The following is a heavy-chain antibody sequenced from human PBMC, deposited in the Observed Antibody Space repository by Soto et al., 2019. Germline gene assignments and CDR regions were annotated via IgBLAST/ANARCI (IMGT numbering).Heavy chain of an antibody. Sequence: EVQLLESGGGLVQPGGSLRLCCAASGFDFGDYALSWVRRAPGEGLEWVSSISGTGATTFYADSVKGRFAISRDNSKSTLCLQMNSLRAEDTAVYYCVKGGLGGSGTYRSFDYWGQGTLVTVSS. CDR2: ISGTGATT. J-gene: IGHJ4*02. V-gene: IGHV3-23*01. CDR3: VKGGLGGSGTYRSFDY. D-gene: IGHD3-10*01. CDR1: GFDFGDYA.